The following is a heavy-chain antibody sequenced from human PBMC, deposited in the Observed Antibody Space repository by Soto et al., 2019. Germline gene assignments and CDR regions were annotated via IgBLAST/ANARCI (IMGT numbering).Heavy chain of an antibody. CDR3: GRQVPPEYSSD. V-gene: IGHV1-8*01. CDR1: GYTFTSYD. J-gene: IGHJ4*02. D-gene: IGHD2-15*01. CDR2: INPTSEHT. Sequence: ASVKVSCKASGYTFTSYDINWVRQAPGQGLEWVGWINPTSEHTAHAQKFQGRVTLTREISTATAYMELSSLTSEDTAVYFCGRQVPPEYSSDWGPGTQVTVSS.